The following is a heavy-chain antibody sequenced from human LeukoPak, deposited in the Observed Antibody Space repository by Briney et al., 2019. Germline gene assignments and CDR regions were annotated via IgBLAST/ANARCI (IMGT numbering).Heavy chain of an antibody. J-gene: IGHJ3*02. CDR1: GGTFSSYA. CDR2: IIPIFGTA. CDR3: ATPRGDIVVVPAAKAFDI. D-gene: IGHD2-2*01. V-gene: IGHV1-69*13. Sequence: SVKDSCKASGGTFSSYAISWVRQAPGQGLEWMGGIIPIFGTANYAQKFQGRVTITADESTSTAYMELSSLRSEDTAVYYCATPRGDIVVVPAAKAFDIWGQGTMVTVSS.